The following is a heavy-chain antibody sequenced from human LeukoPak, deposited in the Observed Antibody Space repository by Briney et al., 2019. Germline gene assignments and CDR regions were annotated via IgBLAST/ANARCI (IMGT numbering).Heavy chain of an antibody. J-gene: IGHJ6*02. D-gene: IGHD1-26*01. V-gene: IGHV1-2*04. CDR3: VRERRYRHYYYYGMDV. Sequence: RASVTVSCKASGYTFTGYYMHWVRQAPGQGLEWMGWINPNSGGTNYAQKFQGWVTMTRDTSISTAYMELSRLRSDDTAVYYCVRERRYRHYYYYGMDVWGQGTTVTVSS. CDR1: GYTFTGYY. CDR2: INPNSGGT.